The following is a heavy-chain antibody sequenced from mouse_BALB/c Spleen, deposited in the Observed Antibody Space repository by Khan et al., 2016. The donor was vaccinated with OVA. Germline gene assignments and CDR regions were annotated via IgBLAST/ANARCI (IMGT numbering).Heavy chain of an antibody. CDR2: VSTGGSYT. CDR3: TRLSYYYDIEGFAY. V-gene: IGHV5-6*01. Sequence: EVQVVESGGDLVKPGGSLKLSCAASGFTFSTYGMSWVRQAPDKRLEWVATVSTGGSYTYYPDSVTGRFTISRENAKNTLSLQMSGLRSEDTALFYCTRLSYYYDIEGFAYWGQGTLVTVSA. CDR1: GFTFSTYG. D-gene: IGHD1-1*01. J-gene: IGHJ3*01.